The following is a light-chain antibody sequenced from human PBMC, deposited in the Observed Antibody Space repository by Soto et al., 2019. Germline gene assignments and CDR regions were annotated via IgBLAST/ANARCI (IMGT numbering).Light chain of an antibody. J-gene: IGKJ4*01. Sequence: EVVVTQSPATLSVSQGERCTLSCRASQSVKSNLAWYQQKPGQPPTLLIYDASNRATGIPARFSGSGSGTEFTLTISILQSEDFAIYYCQQYHIWLTFGGGTKVDIK. CDR1: QSVKSN. CDR3: QQYHIWLT. V-gene: IGKV3-15*01. CDR2: DAS.